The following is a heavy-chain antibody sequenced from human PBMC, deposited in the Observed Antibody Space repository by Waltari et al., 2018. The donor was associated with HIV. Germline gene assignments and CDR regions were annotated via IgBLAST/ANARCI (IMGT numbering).Heavy chain of an antibody. J-gene: IGHJ4*02. CDR1: DYSLSSGSY. D-gene: IGHD6-19*01. Sequence: QVQLQESGPGLVKPSETLSLTCAVSDYSLSSGSYWGWIRQPPGKGLEWIGSIHHSGTTYYNPSLRSRVTKSVDTSKNLFSLKLTSVTAADTAIYYCAREIQTPGYSNGWYYFDYWGQGTLVTVSS. CDR3: AREIQTPGYSNGWYYFDY. CDR2: IHHSGTT. V-gene: IGHV4-38-2*02.